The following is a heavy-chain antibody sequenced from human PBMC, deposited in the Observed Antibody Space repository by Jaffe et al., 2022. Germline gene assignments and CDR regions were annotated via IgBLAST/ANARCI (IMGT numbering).Heavy chain of an antibody. CDR2: IRYDGRQT. D-gene: IGHD3-16*01. CDR1: GFTFSNYG. CDR3: ATKAGGGFFEY. V-gene: IGHV3-30*02. J-gene: IGHJ4*02. Sequence: QVQLVESGGGVVQPGGSLRLSCTASGFTFSNYGIQWVRQAPGKGLEWVTFIRYDGRQTFYADSVRGRFTISRDNSKNTVYLQMDSLSAEDAAVYYCATKAGGGFFEYWGQGILVTVSS.